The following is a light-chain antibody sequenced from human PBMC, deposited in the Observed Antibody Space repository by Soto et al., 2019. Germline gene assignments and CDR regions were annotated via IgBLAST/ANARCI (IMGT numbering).Light chain of an antibody. CDR2: DAS. V-gene: IGKV3-11*01. Sequence: EIVLTQSPATLSLSPGERATLSCRASQSVGSYLAWFLQKPGQAPRLLIYDASNRATGISARFSGSGSGTDFTLTISSLEPEDFAVYYCQQRGDWPITFGQGTQLEIK. CDR3: QQRGDWPIT. J-gene: IGKJ5*01. CDR1: QSVGSY.